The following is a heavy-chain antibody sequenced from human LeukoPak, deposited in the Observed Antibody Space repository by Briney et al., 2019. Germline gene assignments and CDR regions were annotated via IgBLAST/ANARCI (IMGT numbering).Heavy chain of an antibody. J-gene: IGHJ3*02. V-gene: IGHV3-7*03. D-gene: IGHD3-10*01. CDR2: IKQEGSEK. CDR1: GFTFSNYW. CDR3: AKDKAHSYGSGSYDTNGFDI. Sequence: HPGGSLRLSCEASGFTFSNYWMSWVRQAPGKGLEWVANIKQEGSEKYYVDSVKGRFTISRDNAKNSLYLQMNSLRAEDTALYYCAKDKAHSYGSGSYDTNGFDIWGQGTMVTVSS.